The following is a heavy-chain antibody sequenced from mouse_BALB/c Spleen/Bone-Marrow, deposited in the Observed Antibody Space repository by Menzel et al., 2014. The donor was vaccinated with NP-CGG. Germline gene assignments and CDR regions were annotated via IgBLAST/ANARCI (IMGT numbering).Heavy chain of an antibody. V-gene: IGHV4-1*02. CDR3: ARLDSYGYLNY. J-gene: IGHJ2*01. CDR1: GFDFSRYW. D-gene: IGHD1-1*01. Sequence: EVQLVESGGGLVQPGGSLKLSCAASGFDFSRYWMSWVRQAPGKGLEWIGEINPDSSTINYTPSLKDKFIISRDNAKNTLYLRLNKVRSEDTALYYCARLDSYGYLNYWGQGTTLTVSS. CDR2: INPDSSTI.